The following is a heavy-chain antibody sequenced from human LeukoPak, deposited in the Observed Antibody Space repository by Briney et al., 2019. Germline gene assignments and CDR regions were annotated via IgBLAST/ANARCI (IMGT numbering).Heavy chain of an antibody. CDR3: ARDPGLYYDSRETHYDY. CDR2: IYHTGRT. D-gene: IGHD3-22*01. CDR1: GVSIGDTFYY. V-gene: IGHV4-39*07. Sequence: SESLSLTCTVSGVSIGDTFYYWGWIRQPPGKGLEWIGSIYHTGRTNYSPSLKSRVTLSVDTSKNQFSLKLTSVTAADTALCHCARDPGLYYDSRETHYDYWGQGTLVTVSS. J-gene: IGHJ4*02.